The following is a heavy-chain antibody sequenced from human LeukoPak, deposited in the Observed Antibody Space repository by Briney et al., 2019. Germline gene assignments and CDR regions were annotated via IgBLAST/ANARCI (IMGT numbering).Heavy chain of an antibody. V-gene: IGHV1-18*01. CDR2: ISAYNGNT. CDR3: ARDLEDIVVVPAAIGADY. J-gene: IGHJ4*02. Sequence: GASVKVSCKASGYTFTSYGISWVRQAPGQGVEWMGWISAYNGNTNYAQKLQGRVTMTTDTPTSTAYMELRSLRSDDTAVYYCARDLEDIVVVPAAIGADYWGQGTLVTVSS. CDR1: GYTFTSYG. D-gene: IGHD2-2*01.